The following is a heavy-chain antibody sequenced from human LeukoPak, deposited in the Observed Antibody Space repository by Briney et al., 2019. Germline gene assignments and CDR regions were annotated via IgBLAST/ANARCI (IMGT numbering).Heavy chain of an antibody. CDR2: ISSSSSYI. CDR3: ARERASDYYDSSGYPDY. J-gene: IGHJ4*02. D-gene: IGHD3-22*01. V-gene: IGHV3-21*01. CDR1: GFTFSSYS. Sequence: GGSLRLSCAASGFTFSSYSMNWVRQAPGKGLEWVSSISSSSSYIYYADSVKGRFTISRDNAKNSLYLQMNSLRAEDTAVYYCARERASDYYDSSGYPDYWGQGTLVTVSS.